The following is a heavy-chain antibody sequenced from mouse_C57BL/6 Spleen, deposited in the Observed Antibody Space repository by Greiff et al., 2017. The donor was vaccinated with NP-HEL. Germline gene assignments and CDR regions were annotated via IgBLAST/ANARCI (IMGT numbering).Heavy chain of an antibody. CDR3: ARGAYGNWYFDV. CDR2: IDPSDSYT. CDR1: GYTFTSYW. V-gene: IGHV1-69*01. D-gene: IGHD2-1*01. Sequence: VQLQQPGAELVMPGASVKLSCKASGYTFTSYWMHWVKQRPGQGLEWIGEIDPSDSYTNYNQKFKGKSTLTVDKSSSTAYMQLSSLTSEDSAVYYCARGAYGNWYFDVWGTGTTVTVSS. J-gene: IGHJ1*03.